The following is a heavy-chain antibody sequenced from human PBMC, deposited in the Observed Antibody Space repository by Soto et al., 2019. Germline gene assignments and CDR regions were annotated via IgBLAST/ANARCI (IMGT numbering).Heavy chain of an antibody. V-gene: IGHV3-23*01. Sequence: EVQLLESGGGLVQPGGYLRLSCAASGFSFSTYAMNWVRQAPGKGLEWVSAISNAFSDGNTHYADCVKGRFTISRDNDKYTVFREMNSLRAEDTAVYYCAKDFSPERGNYFDHCGQGTLGTVSS. CDR1: GFSFSTYA. CDR2: ISNAFSDGNT. J-gene: IGHJ4*02. D-gene: IGHD1-1*01. CDR3: AKDFSPERGNYFDH.